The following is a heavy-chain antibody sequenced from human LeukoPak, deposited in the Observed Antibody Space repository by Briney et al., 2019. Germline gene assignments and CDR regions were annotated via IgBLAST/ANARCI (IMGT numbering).Heavy chain of an antibody. J-gene: IGHJ4*02. Sequence: PGGSLRLSCAASGFTFSSYSMNWVRQAPGKGLEWVSSISSSSSYIYYADSVKGRFTISRDNAKNSLYLQMNSLRAEDTAVYYCAREQRGGFGEAPDYWGQGTLVTVSS. CDR2: ISSSSSYI. V-gene: IGHV3-21*01. D-gene: IGHD3-10*01. CDR3: AREQRGGFGEAPDY. CDR1: GFTFSSYS.